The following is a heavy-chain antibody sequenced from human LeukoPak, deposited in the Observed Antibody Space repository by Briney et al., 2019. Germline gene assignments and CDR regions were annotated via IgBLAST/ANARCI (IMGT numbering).Heavy chain of an antibody. V-gene: IGHV5-51*01. CDR1: GSIFASYW. CDR2: IYPRDSDT. J-gene: IGHJ5*02. Sequence: GASLQISCKGSGSIFASYWIAWVRQLPGKGLEWMGIIYPRDSDTKYNPSFQGQVSISADKSISTAYLQWSSLQASDTAIYFCARSHSSTLTWFDPWGQGTLVTVSS. CDR3: ARSHSSTLTWFDP.